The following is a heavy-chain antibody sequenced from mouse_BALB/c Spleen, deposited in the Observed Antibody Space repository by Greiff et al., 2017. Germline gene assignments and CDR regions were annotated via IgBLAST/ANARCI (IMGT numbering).Heavy chain of an antibody. CDR1: GFTFSDYY. Sequence: EVKLMESGGGLVKPGGSLKLSCAASGFTFSDYYMYWVRQTPEKRLEWVATISDGGSYTYYPDSVKGRFTISRDNAKNNLYLQMSSLKSEDTAMYYCARDQEITTATGAWFAYWGQGTLVTVSA. CDR3: ARDQEITTATGAWFAY. J-gene: IGHJ3*01. D-gene: IGHD1-2*01. V-gene: IGHV5-4*02. CDR2: ISDGGSYT.